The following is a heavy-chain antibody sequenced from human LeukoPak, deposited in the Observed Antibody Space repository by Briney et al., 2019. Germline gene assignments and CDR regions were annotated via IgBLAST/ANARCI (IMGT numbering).Heavy chain of an antibody. CDR3: ATGYYPGGPFDY. Sequence: ASVKVSCKASGYTFTSYGISWVRQAPGQGLEWMGWISAYNGNTNYAQKLQGRVTITTDTSTSTAYMELRSLRSDDTAVYYCATGYYPGGPFDYWGQGTLVTVSS. J-gene: IGHJ4*02. CDR1: GYTFTSYG. CDR2: ISAYNGNT. V-gene: IGHV1-18*01. D-gene: IGHD3-22*01.